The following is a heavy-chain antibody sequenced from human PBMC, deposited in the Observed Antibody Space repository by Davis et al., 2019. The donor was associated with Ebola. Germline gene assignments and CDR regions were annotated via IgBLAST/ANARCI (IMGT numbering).Heavy chain of an antibody. D-gene: IGHD2-15*01. CDR2: IKQDGSEK. V-gene: IGHV3-7*01. J-gene: IGHJ6*02. CDR1: KFTLSSYW. Sequence: GESLKISCAASKFTLSSYWMSWVRQAPGKGLEWVANIKQDGSEKYYVDSVKGRFTISRDNAKNSLYLQMNSLRAEDTAVYYCAREAIVVVVGGGMDVWGQGTTVTVSS. CDR3: AREAIVVVVGGGMDV.